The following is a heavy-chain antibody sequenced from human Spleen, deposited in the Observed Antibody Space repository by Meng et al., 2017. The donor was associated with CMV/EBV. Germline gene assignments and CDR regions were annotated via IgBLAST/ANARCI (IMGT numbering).Heavy chain of an antibody. CDR2: NANHSENN. D-gene: IGHD5-18*01. J-gene: IGHJ5*02. Sequence: GYTCTSDSISWVRQAEGRGVEWIGRNANHSENNNEGQKNQGRVNMTIDTYKTTAYMELRSMRYDDTAVYYWAGVREDSYGQNWFDPWGQGTLVTVSS. V-gene: IGHV1-18*01. CDR1: GYTCTSDS. CDR3: AGVREDSYGQNWFDP.